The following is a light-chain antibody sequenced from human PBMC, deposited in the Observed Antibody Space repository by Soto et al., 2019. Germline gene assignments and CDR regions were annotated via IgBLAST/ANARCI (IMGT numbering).Light chain of an antibody. CDR2: DAS. CDR3: QQFNSYPLS. J-gene: IGKJ4*01. CDR1: QGISSA. V-gene: IGKV1-13*02. Sequence: AIQLTQSPSSLSASVGDRVTITCRASQGISSALAWYQHKSGKPPKSLIYDASSLESGVPSRFSGTGSGTDFTLTISSLQTEDFATYYCQQFNSYPLSLGGGTKVDIK.